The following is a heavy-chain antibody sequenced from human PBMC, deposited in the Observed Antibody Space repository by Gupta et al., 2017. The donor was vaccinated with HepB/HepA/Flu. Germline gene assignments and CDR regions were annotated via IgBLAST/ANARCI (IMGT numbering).Heavy chain of an antibody. V-gene: IGHV4-34*01. CDR2: INHSGST. CDR1: GGSFSGYY. Sequence: QVQLQQWGAGLLKPSETLSLTCAVYGGSFSGYYWSWIRQPPGKGLEWIGEINHSGSTNYNPSLKSRVTISVDTSKNQFSLKLSSVTAADTAVYYCARGLYVGVPAARWFDPWGQGTLVTVSS. J-gene: IGHJ5*02. D-gene: IGHD2-2*01. CDR3: ARGLYVGVPAARWFDP.